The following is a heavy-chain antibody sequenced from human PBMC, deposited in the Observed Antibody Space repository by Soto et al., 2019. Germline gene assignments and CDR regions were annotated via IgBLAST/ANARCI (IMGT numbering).Heavy chain of an antibody. D-gene: IGHD2-15*01. V-gene: IGHV3-9*01. J-gene: IGHJ5*02. CDR1: GFTFDDYA. Sequence: DVQLVESGGGLVQPGRSLRLSCAASGFTFDDYAMHWVRQAPGKGLEWVSGISWNSGSIGYADSVKGRFTISRDNAKNSLYLQMNSLRAEDTALYYCAKGYCSGGSCFVFDPWGQGTLVTVSS. CDR3: AKGYCSGGSCFVFDP. CDR2: ISWNSGSI.